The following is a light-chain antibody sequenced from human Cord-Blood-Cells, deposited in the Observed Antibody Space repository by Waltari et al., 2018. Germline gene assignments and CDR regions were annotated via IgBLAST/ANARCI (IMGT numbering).Light chain of an antibody. CDR3: QQSYSTPRYT. Sequence: DIQMTQSPSSLSASVGDRVTITCRASQSISSYLNWYQQKPGKAPTLLIYAAASLPSGVPSRFSGSGSATDVTITIISLQPEDFATYYCQQSYSTPRYTFGQGTKLEIK. CDR1: QSISSY. J-gene: IGKJ2*01. V-gene: IGKV1-39*01. CDR2: AAA.